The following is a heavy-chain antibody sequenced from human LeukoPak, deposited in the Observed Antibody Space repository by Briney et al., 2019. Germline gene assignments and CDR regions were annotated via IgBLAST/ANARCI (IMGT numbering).Heavy chain of an antibody. Sequence: SETLSLTCAVYGGSFSGYYWTWIRQTPEKGLEWIGEMNPSGSTNYNPSLKSRVTISVDTPKNLFSLELSSVTAADTAVYYCARGRQDVTMIVVVMTAVSYYLDVWGKGTTVTVS. J-gene: IGHJ6*03. CDR2: MNPSGST. CDR3: ARGRQDVTMIVVVMTAVSYYLDV. D-gene: IGHD3-22*01. CDR1: GGSFSGYY. V-gene: IGHV4-34*01.